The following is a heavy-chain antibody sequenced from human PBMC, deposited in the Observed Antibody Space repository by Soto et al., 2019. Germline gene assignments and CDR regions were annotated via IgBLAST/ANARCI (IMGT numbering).Heavy chain of an antibody. CDR1: GFTVSSNY. D-gene: IGHD1-20*01. Sequence: GGSLRLSCAASGFTVSSNYMSWVRQAPGKGLEWVSVIYSGGSTYYADSVKGRFTISRDNSKNTLYLQMNSLRAEDTAVYYCARDGRYHWNRVYYYGMDVWGQGTTLTVSS. J-gene: IGHJ6*02. V-gene: IGHV3-53*01. CDR3: ARDGRYHWNRVYYYGMDV. CDR2: IYSGGST.